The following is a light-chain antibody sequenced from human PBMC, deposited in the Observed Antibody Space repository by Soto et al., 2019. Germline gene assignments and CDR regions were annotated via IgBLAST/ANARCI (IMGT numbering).Light chain of an antibody. CDR3: SSYTSSTAYV. J-gene: IGLJ1*01. CDR1: SSDVGGYNY. Sequence: QSALTQPASVSGSPGQSMTISCTGTSSDVGGYNYVSWYQLHPGKAPKLMVYEVSNRPSGVSNRFSGSKSGNTASLTISGLQTEDEADYYCSSYTSSTAYVFGTGTKLTVL. V-gene: IGLV2-14*01. CDR2: EVS.